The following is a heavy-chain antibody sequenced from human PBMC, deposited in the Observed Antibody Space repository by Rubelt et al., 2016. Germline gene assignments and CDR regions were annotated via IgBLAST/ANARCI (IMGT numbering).Heavy chain of an antibody. CDR1: GGSFSGYY. Sequence: QVQLQQWGAGLLKPSETLSLTCAVYGGSFSGYYWSWIRQPPGKGLEWIGEINHSGSTNYNPSPMSSVTLSVETSQNQLYLSVGLVTDADTAGYYCAREDDDMLTGYLHWGQGTLVTVYS. V-gene: IGHV4-34*01. CDR3: AREDDDMLTGYLH. J-gene: IGHJ4*02. D-gene: IGHD3-9*01. CDR2: INHSGST.